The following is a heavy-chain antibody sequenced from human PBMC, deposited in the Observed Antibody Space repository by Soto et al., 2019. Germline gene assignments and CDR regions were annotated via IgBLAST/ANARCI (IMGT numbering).Heavy chain of an antibody. V-gene: IGHV4-38-2*01. CDR1: GNSISSDYY. CDR2: IYHSGST. J-gene: IGHJ4*02. Sequence: SETLSLTCAVSGNSISSDYYWGWIRQPPGKGLEWIGSIYHSGSTYYNPSLKSRVTISVDTSKNRFSLKMSSVTAADTAVYYCARLRQLGELDYWGQGTLVTVSS. CDR3: ARLRQLGELDY. D-gene: IGHD1-1*01.